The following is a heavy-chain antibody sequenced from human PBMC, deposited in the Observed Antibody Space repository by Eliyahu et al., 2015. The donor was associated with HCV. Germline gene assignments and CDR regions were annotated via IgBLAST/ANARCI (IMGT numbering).Heavy chain of an antibody. CDR1: GFTFSDYY. J-gene: IGHJ4*02. CDR3: ARDYIVGLFDH. D-gene: IGHD2-21*01. V-gene: IGHV3-11*01. CDR2: ISSSGNTM. Sequence: VHLVESGGGLVKPGGSLRLSCAASGFTFSDYYMSWVRQAPGKGLEWVSYISSSGNTMYYSDSVKGRFTISRDSAKNSLYLQMNSLSPEDTAVYYCARDYIVGLFDHWGQGTLVTVSS.